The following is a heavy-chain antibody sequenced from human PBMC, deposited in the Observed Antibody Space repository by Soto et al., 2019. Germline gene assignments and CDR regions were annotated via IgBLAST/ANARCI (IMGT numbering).Heavy chain of an antibody. D-gene: IGHD2-15*01. CDR3: AREKGEEAYYGSGSRFSVLNDYCSGGSCYSRRTGMDV. Sequence: GASVKVSCEACGYTFTSYGISWVRQAPGQGLEWMGWINPSGGSTSYAQKFQGRVTMTRDTSTSTVYMELSSLRSEDTAVYYCAREKGEEAYYGSGSRFSVLNDYCSGGSCYSRRTGMDVWGQGTTVTVSS. CDR1: GYTFTSYG. V-gene: IGHV1-46*01. CDR2: INPSGGST. J-gene: IGHJ6*02.